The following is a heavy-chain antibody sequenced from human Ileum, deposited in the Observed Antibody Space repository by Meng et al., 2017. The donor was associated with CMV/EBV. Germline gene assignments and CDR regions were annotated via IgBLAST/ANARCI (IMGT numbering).Heavy chain of an antibody. J-gene: IGHJ4*02. D-gene: IGHD6-13*01. V-gene: IGHV3-23*03. CDR3: AKDLTDIAASGSDY. Sequence: ASVFSFRRYAMPWVRQAPGKGLEWVSVIYAGGSSTYYADSVKGRFTVSRDNFKDTLYLQMNSLRAEDTAVYYCAKDLTDIAASGSDYWGQGTLVTVSS. CDR1: VFSFRRYA. CDR2: IYAGGSST.